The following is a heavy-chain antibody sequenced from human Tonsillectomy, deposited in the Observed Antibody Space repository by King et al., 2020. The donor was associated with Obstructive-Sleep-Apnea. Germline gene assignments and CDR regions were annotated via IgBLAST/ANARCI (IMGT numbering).Heavy chain of an antibody. D-gene: IGHD6-19*01. J-gene: IGHJ3*02. CDR2: ITWNSGRI. V-gene: IGHV3-9*01. CDR1: GFTFDDYA. Sequence: VQLVESGGGLVQPARFLRLSCAASGFTFDDYAMHWVRQAPGKGLELVSGITWNSGRIGYADSVKGRFTISRDNAKNSLYLEMNSLRAEDTAFYYCAKDIAVAGMVAFDIWGQGTMVTVSS. CDR3: AKDIAVAGMVAFDI.